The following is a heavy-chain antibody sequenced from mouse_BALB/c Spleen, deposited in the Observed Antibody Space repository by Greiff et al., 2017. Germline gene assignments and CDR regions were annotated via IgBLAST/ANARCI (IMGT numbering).Heavy chain of an antibody. CDR1: GFTFSSFG. Sequence: EVQLVESGGGLVQPGGSRKLSCAASGFTFSSFGMHWVRQAPEKGLEWVAYISSGSSTIYYADTVKGRFTISRDNPKNTLFLQMTSLRSEDTAMYYCARSVPSMITTEGYAMDYWGQGTSVTVSS. D-gene: IGHD2-4*01. CDR2: ISSGSSTI. V-gene: IGHV5-17*02. CDR3: ARSVPSMITTEGYAMDY. J-gene: IGHJ4*01.